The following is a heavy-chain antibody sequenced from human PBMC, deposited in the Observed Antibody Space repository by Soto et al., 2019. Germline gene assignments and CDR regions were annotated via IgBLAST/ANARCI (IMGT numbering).Heavy chain of an antibody. Sequence: QLQLQESGPGLVKPSETLSLTCTVSGGSISSSSYYWGWIRQPPGKGLEWIGSIYYSGSTYYNPSLKSLVTIAVDTAKNHFTLKLSAVAAADTAVYYCARLVGIAVARTSEDDACDIWGQGTMVTVSS. J-gene: IGHJ3*02. D-gene: IGHD6-19*01. CDR1: GGSISSSSYY. V-gene: IGHV4-39*01. CDR3: ARLVGIAVARTSEDDACDI. CDR2: IYYSGST.